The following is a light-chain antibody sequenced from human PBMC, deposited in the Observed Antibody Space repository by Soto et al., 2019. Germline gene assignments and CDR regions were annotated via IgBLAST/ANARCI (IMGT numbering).Light chain of an antibody. CDR2: GAS. J-gene: IGKJ1*01. Sequence: IVMTQSPATLSVSPGGRATLSCRASQSVSSNLAWYQQKPGQAPRLLIYGASTRATGIPARFSGSGSGTEFTLTISSLQSEDFAVYYCQQYNNWPPGTFGQGTKVDIK. CDR3: QQYNNWPPGT. V-gene: IGKV3-15*01. CDR1: QSVSSN.